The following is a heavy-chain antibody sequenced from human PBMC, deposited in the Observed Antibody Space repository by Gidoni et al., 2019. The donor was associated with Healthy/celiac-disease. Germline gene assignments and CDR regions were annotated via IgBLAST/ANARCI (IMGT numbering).Heavy chain of an antibody. J-gene: IGHJ6*02. CDR3: ARGRGVVAPGHYYYYGMDV. CDR2: INHSGST. V-gene: IGHV4-34*01. Sequence: QVQLQQWGAGLLKPSETLSLTCAVYGGSFSGYYWSWIRQPPGKGLEWIGEINHSGSTNYNPSLKSRVTISVDTSKNQFSLKLSSVTAADTAVYYCARGRGVVAPGHYYYYGMDVWGQGTTVTVSS. D-gene: IGHD2-15*01. CDR1: GGSFSGYY.